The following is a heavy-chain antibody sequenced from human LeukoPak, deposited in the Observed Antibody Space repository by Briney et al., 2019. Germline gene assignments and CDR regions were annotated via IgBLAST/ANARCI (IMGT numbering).Heavy chain of an antibody. V-gene: IGHV3-74*01. Sequence: GGSLRLSCAASGNYWMHWVRQAPGKGLVWVSHINSDGSWTSYADSVKGRFTISKDNAKNTVYLQMNSLRAEDTAVYYCVSFYEAYWGRGTLVTVSS. CDR1: GNYW. J-gene: IGHJ4*02. CDR3: VSFYEAY. D-gene: IGHD2/OR15-2a*01. CDR2: INSDGSWT.